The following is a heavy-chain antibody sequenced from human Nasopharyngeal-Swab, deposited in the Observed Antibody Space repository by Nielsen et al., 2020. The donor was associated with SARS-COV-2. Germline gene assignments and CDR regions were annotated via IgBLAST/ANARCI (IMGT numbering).Heavy chain of an antibody. Sequence: GWYLSLSWAAGGLTYSSFGMHWVRQAPGKGLEWVAFIAHDASNEYYGDSVKGRFSISRDSSKNTLYLQMDSLRGEDTAVYYCARDAPAHYGAFYWGRGTLVTVSS. D-gene: IGHD4-17*01. CDR3: ARDAPAHYGAFY. CDR1: GLTYSSFG. J-gene: IGHJ4*02. CDR2: IAHDASNE. V-gene: IGHV3-30*03.